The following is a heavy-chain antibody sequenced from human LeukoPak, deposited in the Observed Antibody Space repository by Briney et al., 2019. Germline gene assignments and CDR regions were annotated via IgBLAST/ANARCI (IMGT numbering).Heavy chain of an antibody. CDR2: IHYGGTT. J-gene: IGHJ4*02. Sequence: SETLSLTCAVYGGSFGGYYWSWIRQPPGKGLEWIGSIHYGGTTHYNPSLQSRVTISADTSKNQFALDLRSVTAADTAVYYCTRDIGDFVSDFWGQGTLVTVSS. CDR3: TRDIGDFVSDF. CDR1: GGSFGGYY. D-gene: IGHD2-21*02. V-gene: IGHV4-34*01.